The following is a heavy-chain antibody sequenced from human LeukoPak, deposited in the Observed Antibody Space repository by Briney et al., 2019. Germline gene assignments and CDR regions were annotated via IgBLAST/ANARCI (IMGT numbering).Heavy chain of an antibody. CDR2: INSDGSST. D-gene: IGHD3-9*01. Sequence: GGSLRLSCAASGFTFSSYWMHWVRQAPGKGLVWVSRINSDGSSTSYADSVKGRFTISRDNAKNSLYLQMNSLRAEDTALYYCARVGDILTGYPLVGYYFDYWGQGTLVTVSS. V-gene: IGHV3-74*01. CDR3: ARVGDILTGYPLVGYYFDY. CDR1: GFTFSSYW. J-gene: IGHJ4*02.